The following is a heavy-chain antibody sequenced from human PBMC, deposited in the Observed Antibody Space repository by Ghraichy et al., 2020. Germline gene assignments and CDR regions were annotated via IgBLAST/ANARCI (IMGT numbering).Heavy chain of an antibody. D-gene: IGHD1-26*01. CDR1: GGSIGSYF. CDR2: IYYSGAT. CDR3: ARGGMLTTYYYGIDV. J-gene: IGHJ6*02. Sequence: SETLSLTCAVSGGSIGSYFWSWIRQSPGKGLEWVGYIYYSGATTYNPSLKSRVTISIEPSKNQFSLKLKSVTAADTAVYYCARGGMLTTYYYGIDVWGQGTTAIVSS. V-gene: IGHV4-59*01.